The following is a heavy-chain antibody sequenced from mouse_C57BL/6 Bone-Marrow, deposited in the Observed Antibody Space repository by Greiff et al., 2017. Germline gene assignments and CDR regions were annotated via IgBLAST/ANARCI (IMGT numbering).Heavy chain of an antibody. CDR2: INPNNGGT. J-gene: IGHJ1*03. Sequence: EVQLQQSGPELVKPGASVKISCKASGYTFTDYYMNWVKQSHGKSLEWIGDINPNNGGTSYNQKFKGKATLTVDKSSSTAYMELRSLTSEDSAVYYCAGNWRGVGYFDVWGTGTTVTVSS. V-gene: IGHV1-26*01. CDR1: GYTFTDYY. D-gene: IGHD4-1*01. CDR3: AGNWRGVGYFDV.